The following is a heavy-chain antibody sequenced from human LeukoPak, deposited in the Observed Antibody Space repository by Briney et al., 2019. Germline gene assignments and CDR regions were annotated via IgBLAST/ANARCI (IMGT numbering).Heavy chain of an antibody. J-gene: IGHJ4*02. CDR3: GRELDGSVDY. D-gene: IGHD3-10*01. CDR2: IQQDGIKK. V-gene: IGHV3-7*01. CDR1: GFTFSTYW. Sequence: SGGSLRLSCAASGFTFSTYWMSWVRQAPGKGLEWVANIQQDGIKKYYVDSVEGRFTISRVNAKNSLFLQMSSLRADDTAVYYCGRELDGSVDYWGQGTLVTVSS.